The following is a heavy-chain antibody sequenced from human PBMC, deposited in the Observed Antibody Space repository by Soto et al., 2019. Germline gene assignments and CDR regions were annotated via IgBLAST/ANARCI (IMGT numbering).Heavy chain of an antibody. D-gene: IGHD2-2*01. CDR1: GYTFTIYG. V-gene: IGHV1-18*01. CDR3: ARADIVVVPAPTTNFDY. CDR2: ISAYNGNT. J-gene: IGHJ4*02. Sequence: GASVKVSCKASGYTFTIYGISWVRQAPGQGLEWMGWISAYNGNTNYAQKLQGRVTMTTDTSTSTAYMELRSLRSDDTAVYYCARADIVVVPAPTTNFDYWGQGTLVTVSS.